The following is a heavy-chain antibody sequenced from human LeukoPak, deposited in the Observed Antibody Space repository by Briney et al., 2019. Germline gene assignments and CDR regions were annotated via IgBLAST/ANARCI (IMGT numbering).Heavy chain of an antibody. Sequence: GGSLRLSCAASGFTFSGYAMSWVRQAPGKGLEWVSAISGSGGSTYYADSVKGRFTISRDNSKNTLYLQMNSLRAEDTAVYYCAKASAMIVVVSEHFDYWGQGTLVTVSS. CDR3: AKASAMIVVVSEHFDY. CDR1: GFTFSGYA. V-gene: IGHV3-23*01. J-gene: IGHJ4*02. D-gene: IGHD3-22*01. CDR2: ISGSGGST.